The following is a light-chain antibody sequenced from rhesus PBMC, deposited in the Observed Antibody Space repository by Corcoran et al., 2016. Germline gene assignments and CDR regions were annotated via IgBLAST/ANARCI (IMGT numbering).Light chain of an antibody. V-gene: IGKV3-42*03. CDR2: GAS. J-gene: IGKJ4*01. Sequence: EIVLTQSPATLSLSPGERATLSCRASQSVSSSLAWYQQKPEQAPRLLIYGASSRATGIPDRFSGSWSGTDFTLTLISLEPDDFAVYYCQQYSNWPLTFGGGTKVEIK. CDR3: QQYSNWPLT. CDR1: QSVSSS.